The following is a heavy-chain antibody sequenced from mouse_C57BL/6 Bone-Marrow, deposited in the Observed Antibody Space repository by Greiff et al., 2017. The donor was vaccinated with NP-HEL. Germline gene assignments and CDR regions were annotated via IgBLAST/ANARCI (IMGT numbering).Heavy chain of an antibody. J-gene: IGHJ3*01. CDR3: ARRGYGNSFAY. CDR1: GFTFSSYG. D-gene: IGHD2-10*02. V-gene: IGHV5-6*02. Sequence: EVKLVESGGDLVKPGGSLKLSCAASGFTFSSYGMSWVRQTPDKRLEWVATISSGGSYTYYPDSVKGRFTISRDNAKNTLYLQMSSLKSEDTAMYYCARRGYGNSFAYWGQGTLVTVSA. CDR2: ISSGGSYT.